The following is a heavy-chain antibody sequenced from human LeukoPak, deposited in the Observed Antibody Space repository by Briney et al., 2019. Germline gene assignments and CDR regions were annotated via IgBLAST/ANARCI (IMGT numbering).Heavy chain of an antibody. CDR2: IYHSGST. D-gene: IGHD2-2*01. V-gene: IGHV4-30-2*01. CDR1: GGSISSGGYS. Sequence: SETLSLTCAVSGGSISSGGYSWSWIRQPPGKGLEWIGYIYHSGSTYYNPSLKSRVTISVDRSKNQFSLKLSSVTAADTAVYYCSRYCSSTSCYGYDWSWGQGTLVTVSS. CDR3: SRYCSSTSCYGYDWS. J-gene: IGHJ5*02.